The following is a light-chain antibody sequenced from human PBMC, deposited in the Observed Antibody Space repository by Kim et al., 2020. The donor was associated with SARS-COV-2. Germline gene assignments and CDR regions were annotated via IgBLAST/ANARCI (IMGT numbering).Light chain of an antibody. CDR2: CAS. Sequence: RATINCKSSQSVLYSSNNKNYLAWYQQKPGQPPKLLIYCASTRESGVPDRFSGSGSGTDFTLTISSLQAEDVAVYYCQQYYSTPHTFGQGTKLEI. V-gene: IGKV4-1*01. CDR3: QQYYSTPHT. CDR1: QSVLYSSNNKNY. J-gene: IGKJ2*01.